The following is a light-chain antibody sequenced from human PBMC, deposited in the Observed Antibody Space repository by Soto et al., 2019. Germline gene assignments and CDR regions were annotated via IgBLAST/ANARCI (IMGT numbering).Light chain of an antibody. CDR1: NLGDKY. J-gene: IGLJ1*01. Sequence: SYELTQPPSVSVSPGQTASITCSGYNLGDKYVSWYQQKAGQSPLLVIFQDVKRPSGIPDRFSGSNSGNTATLTISGTQSIDEADYYCQAWDTSTFYVFGSGTKLTV. V-gene: IGLV3-1*01. CDR2: QDV. CDR3: QAWDTSTFYV.